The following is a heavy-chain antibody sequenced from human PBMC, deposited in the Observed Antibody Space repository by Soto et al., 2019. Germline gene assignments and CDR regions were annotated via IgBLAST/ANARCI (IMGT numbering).Heavy chain of an antibody. D-gene: IGHD2-15*01. CDR1: GFTFRNNG. CDR2: ISYDGNNK. Sequence: GGSLRLSCEASGFTFRNNGMHWVRQVPGKGLEWVAVISYDGNNKYYADSVKGRFTISRDNSKNTVYLQMNNLRAEDTAMYYCAKGGGGNYLTYYYYYGMDVWGQRTTVTVSS. CDR3: AKGGGGNYLTYYYYYGMDV. V-gene: IGHV3-30*18. J-gene: IGHJ6*02.